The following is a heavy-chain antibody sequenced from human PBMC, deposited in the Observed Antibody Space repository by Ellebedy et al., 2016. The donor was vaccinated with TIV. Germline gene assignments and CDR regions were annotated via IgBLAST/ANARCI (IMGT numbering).Heavy chain of an antibody. CDR1: GASISSGDYY. D-gene: IGHD3-16*02. Sequence: MPSETLSLTCIVSGASISSGDYYWSWIRQPPGKGLEWIGYIYYSGSTYYNPSLKSRVTISVDTSKNQFSLKLSSVTAADTAVYYCARGPNYVWGSYQYFDYWGQGTLLTVSS. CDR3: ARGPNYVWGSYQYFDY. CDR2: IYYSGST. V-gene: IGHV4-30-4*01. J-gene: IGHJ4*02.